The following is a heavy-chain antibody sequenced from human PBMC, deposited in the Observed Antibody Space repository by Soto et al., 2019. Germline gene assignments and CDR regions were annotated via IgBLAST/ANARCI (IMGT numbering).Heavy chain of an antibody. CDR1: GFSVTANY. V-gene: IGHV3-53*01. CDR2: IYSGGST. CDR3: HGYGY. Sequence: EVQVVESGGGLIQPGGSLRLSCEVSGFSVTANYMSWVRQAPEKGLEWVSVIYSGGSTYYVDSVKGRFSISRDISKNTLYLQMNSLRAVDTAVYYCHGYGYWGQGTLVTVSP. J-gene: IGHJ4*02. D-gene: IGHD5-12*01.